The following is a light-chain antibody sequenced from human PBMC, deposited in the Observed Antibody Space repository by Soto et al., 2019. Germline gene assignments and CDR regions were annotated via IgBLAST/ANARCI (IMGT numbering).Light chain of an antibody. CDR1: NSDVGAYNY. CDR2: EVS. J-gene: IGLJ3*02. CDR3: SSYAGSNNWV. Sequence: QSAPTQPPSASGSPGQSVTISCTGTNSDVGAYNYVSWYQQHPGKAPKLVIYEVSKRPSGVPDRFSGSKSGNTASLTVSGLQAEDEADYYCSSYAGSNNWVFGGGTKLTVL. V-gene: IGLV2-8*01.